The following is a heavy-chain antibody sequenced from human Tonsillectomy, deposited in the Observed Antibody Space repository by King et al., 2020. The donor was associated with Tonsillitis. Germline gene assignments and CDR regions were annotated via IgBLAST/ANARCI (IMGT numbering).Heavy chain of an antibody. CDR1: GYTFTGYY. CDR3: ARDGEYRSSRNSQYYYGLDV. CDR2: INPNSGGT. Sequence: VQLVESGGEVKKPGASVKVSCKASGYTFTGYYIHWVRQAPGQGLEWMGWINPNSGGTNYAQKFQGRVTMTRDTSISTAYMELSRLRSDDTAVYYCARDGEYRSSRNSQYYYGLDVWGQGTTVTVSS. D-gene: IGHD6-13*01. J-gene: IGHJ6*02. V-gene: IGHV1-2*02.